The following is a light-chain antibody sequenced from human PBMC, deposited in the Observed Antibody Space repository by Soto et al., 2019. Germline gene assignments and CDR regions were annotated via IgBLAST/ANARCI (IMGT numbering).Light chain of an antibody. J-gene: IGKJ4*01. V-gene: IGKV3-15*01. Sequence: EIVMTQSPATLSVSPGEGATLSCKASQNVYNNLAWYQQRPGQPPRLLIYDASTRATGISARFSGSGYGTEFTLTISSLQSEDFAVYFCQQCRNWTLTFGGGTQVEIK. CDR1: QNVYNN. CDR3: QQCRNWTLT. CDR2: DAS.